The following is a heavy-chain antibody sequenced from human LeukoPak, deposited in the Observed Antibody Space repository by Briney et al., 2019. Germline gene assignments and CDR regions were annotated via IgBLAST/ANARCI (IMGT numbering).Heavy chain of an antibody. CDR3: ARLNWNSGDY. Sequence: SETLSLTCTVSGGSISSYYWSWIRQPPGKGLEWIGSMYHSGSTYYNPSLKSRVTTSVDTSKKQFSLKLSSVAAADTAVYYCARLNWNSGDYWGQGTLVTVSS. CDR1: GGSISSYY. D-gene: IGHD1-20*01. V-gene: IGHV4-59*08. CDR2: MYHSGST. J-gene: IGHJ4*02.